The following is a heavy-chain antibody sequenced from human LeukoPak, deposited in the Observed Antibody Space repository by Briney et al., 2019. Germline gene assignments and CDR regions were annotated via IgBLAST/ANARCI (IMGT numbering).Heavy chain of an antibody. V-gene: IGHV1-2*02. J-gene: IGHJ5*02. CDR3: ARGDNDGSPKVVAA. Sequence: ASVKVSCKASGYTFTDYYINWARPAPGQGLEWIGWINPNSGDTNHAQKFQDRVTLTRDTSISTAYIELNLLRSDDTAVLYCARGDNDGSPKVVAAWGQGTLVTVSS. D-gene: IGHD3-10*01. CDR2: INPNSGDT. CDR1: GYTFTDYY.